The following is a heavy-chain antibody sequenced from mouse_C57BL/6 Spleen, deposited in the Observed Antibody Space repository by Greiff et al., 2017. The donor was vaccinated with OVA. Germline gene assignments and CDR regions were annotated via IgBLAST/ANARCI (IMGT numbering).Heavy chain of an antibody. D-gene: IGHD1-1*01. J-gene: IGHJ2*01. CDR1: GYTFTSYW. CDR2: IDPNSGGT. Sequence: QQSCKASGYTFTSYWMHWVKQRPGRGLEWIGRIDPNSGGTKYNEKFKSKATLTVDKPSSTAYMQLSSLTSEDSAVYYCARGDYYGSSYVKDYWGQGTTLTVSS. V-gene: IGHV1-72*01. CDR3: ARGDYYGSSYVKDY.